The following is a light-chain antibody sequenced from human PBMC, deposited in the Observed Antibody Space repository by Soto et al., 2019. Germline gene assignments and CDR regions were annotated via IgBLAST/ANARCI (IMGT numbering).Light chain of an antibody. J-gene: IGKJ5*01. CDR1: QGISSY. Sequence: FTQSPSYLSASVGNRVKINCRASQGISSYLAWYQQKPGKAPKLLIYAASTLQSGVPSRFSGSGSGTDFTLTFSSLQPEDFATYYCQQLNSYPITFGQGTRLEIK. CDR2: AAS. CDR3: QQLNSYPIT. V-gene: IGKV1-9*01.